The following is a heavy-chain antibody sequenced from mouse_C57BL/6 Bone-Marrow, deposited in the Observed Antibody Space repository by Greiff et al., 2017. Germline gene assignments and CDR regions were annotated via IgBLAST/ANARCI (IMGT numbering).Heavy chain of an antibody. CDR3: AREDTTAVWYVDV. D-gene: IGHD1-2*01. Sequence: QVQLQQPGAELVKPGASVKLSCKASGYTFTSYWMHWVKQRPGQGLEWIGMIHPNSGSTNYNEKFKSKATLTVDKSSSTAYMQLCSLTSEDAAVYDCAREDTTAVWYVDVGGTGNTVTVSA. CDR2: IHPNSGST. J-gene: IGHJ1*03. V-gene: IGHV1-64*01. CDR1: GYTFTSYW.